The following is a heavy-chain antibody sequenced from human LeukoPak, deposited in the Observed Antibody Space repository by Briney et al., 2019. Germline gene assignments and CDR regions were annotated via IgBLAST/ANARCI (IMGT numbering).Heavy chain of an antibody. J-gene: IGHJ4*02. CDR2: FDPEDGET. V-gene: IGHV1-24*01. Sequence: ASVKVSCKASGYTLTELSMHWVRQAPGKGLEWMGGFDPEDGETIYAQKFQGRVTMTEDTSTDTAYMELSSLRSEDTAVYYCATFWSGTYYFDYWGQGTLVTVSS. CDR3: ATFWSGTYYFDY. CDR1: GYTLTELS. D-gene: IGHD3-3*01.